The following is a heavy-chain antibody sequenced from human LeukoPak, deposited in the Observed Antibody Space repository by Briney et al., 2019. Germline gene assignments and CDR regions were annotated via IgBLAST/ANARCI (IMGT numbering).Heavy chain of an antibody. D-gene: IGHD5-18*01. CDR1: GGSMTSYY. CDR3: ATGDTYIDN. CDR2: VSYTGGT. J-gene: IGHJ4*02. Sequence: SETLSLTCTVSGGSMTSYYCTWIRQPPGEGPEWIGYVSYTGGTRYNPSLTSRLTISMDTSRNQFSLKLTSVSAADTAVYYCATGDTYIDNWGQGTLVTVSS. V-gene: IGHV4-59*01.